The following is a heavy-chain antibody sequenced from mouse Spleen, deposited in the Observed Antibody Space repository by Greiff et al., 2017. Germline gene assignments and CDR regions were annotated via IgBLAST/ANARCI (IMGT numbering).Heavy chain of an antibody. V-gene: IGHV14-4*01. Sequence: EVKLVESGAELVRPGASVKLSCTASGFNIKDDYMHWVKQRPEQGLEWIGWIDPENGDTEYASKFQGKATITADTSSNTAYLQLSSLTSEDTAVYYCTTEYATFAYWGQGTLVTVSA. CDR3: TTEYATFAY. D-gene: IGHD2-10*02. CDR1: GFNIKDDY. CDR2: IDPENGDT. J-gene: IGHJ3*01.